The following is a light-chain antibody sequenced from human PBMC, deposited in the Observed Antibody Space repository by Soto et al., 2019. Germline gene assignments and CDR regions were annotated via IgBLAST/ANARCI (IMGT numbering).Light chain of an antibody. CDR1: QSISSW. Sequence: DIQMTQSPSTLSASVGDRFTITCRASQSISSWLAWYQQKPGKAPKLLIYDASSLESGVPSRFSGSGSGTEFTLTISSLQPDDFATYYCQQYYRSSITFGQGTRLETK. V-gene: IGKV1-5*01. CDR3: QQYYRSSIT. CDR2: DAS. J-gene: IGKJ5*01.